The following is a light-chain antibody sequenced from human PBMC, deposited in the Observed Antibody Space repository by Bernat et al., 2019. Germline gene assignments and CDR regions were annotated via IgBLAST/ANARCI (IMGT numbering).Light chain of an antibody. CDR3: MLNLDGGIYV. CDR2: TTN. CDR1: SGSVSSKYY. V-gene: IGLV8-61*01. J-gene: IGLJ1*01. Sequence: QTVVTQEPSFSVSPGGTVTLTCGLTSGSVSSKYYPSWYQQTPGQVPRTLIYTTNTRSSGVPDRFSGSILGNKAALTIAGAQADDESDYYCMLNLDGGIYVFGTGTKVTVL.